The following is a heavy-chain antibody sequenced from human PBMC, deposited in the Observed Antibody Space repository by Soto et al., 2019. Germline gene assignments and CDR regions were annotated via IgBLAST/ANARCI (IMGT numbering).Heavy chain of an antibody. CDR2: IYHSGST. V-gene: IGHV4-30-2*01. Sequence: QLQLQESGSGLVKPSQTLSLTCAISCCSISSGGYSCSWIRQPPGKGLEWIGYIYHSGSTYYNPSLKSRVTISVDRSKNHFSLKLSSVTDADTAVYDFARGPPFVYWGQVTLVTVSS. CDR3: ARGPPFVY. J-gene: IGHJ4*02. CDR1: CCSISSGGYS.